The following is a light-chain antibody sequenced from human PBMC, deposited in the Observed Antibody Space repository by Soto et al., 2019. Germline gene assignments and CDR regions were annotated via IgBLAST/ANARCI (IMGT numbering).Light chain of an antibody. V-gene: IGKV3-20*01. CDR2: GAS. CDR1: ESVSDNY. Sequence: EIVLTQSPGTLSLSPGERATLSCRASESVSDNYLAWYQQRSGQAPRLVIYGASSRASAVPDRFSGSGSVADFTLTISRLEPEDFAVYYCQQYGSSPLTFGGGTKVDIK. CDR3: QQYGSSPLT. J-gene: IGKJ4*01.